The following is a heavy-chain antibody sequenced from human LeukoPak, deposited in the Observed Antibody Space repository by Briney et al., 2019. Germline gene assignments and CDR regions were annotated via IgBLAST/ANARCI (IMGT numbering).Heavy chain of an antibody. CDR1: GGSISSSSYY. D-gene: IGHD2-21*02. J-gene: IGHJ3*02. V-gene: IGHV4-39*02. CDR2: IYYSGST. Sequence: TSETLSLTCTVSGGSISSSSYYWGWIRQPPGKGLEWIGSIYYSGSTYYNPSLKSRVTISVDTSKNQFSLKLSSVTAADTAVYYCARDTDCGGDCYAFDIWGQGTMVTVSS. CDR3: ARDTDCGGDCYAFDI.